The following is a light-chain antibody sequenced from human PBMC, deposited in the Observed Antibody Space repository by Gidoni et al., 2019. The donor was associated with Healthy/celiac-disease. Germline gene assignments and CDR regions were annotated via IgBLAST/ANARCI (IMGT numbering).Light chain of an antibody. V-gene: IGKV1-27*01. J-gene: IGKJ3*01. CDR1: QDITKY. CDR2: AAS. CDR3: QKYNSVLT. Sequence: DIQMTQSPSSLSASVGDRVTITCRASQDITKYLAWYQQKPGNVPKLLIYAASTLQSGVPSRFSGSGSGTDFTLTINSLQPEDVASYYCQKYNSVLTFXPXTKVDIK.